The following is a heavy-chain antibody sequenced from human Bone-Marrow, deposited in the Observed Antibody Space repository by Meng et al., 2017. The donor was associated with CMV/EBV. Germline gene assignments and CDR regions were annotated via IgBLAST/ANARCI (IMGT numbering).Heavy chain of an antibody. CDR2: IYTGGYT. V-gene: IGHV3-53*01. CDR3: ARVDRGSSCFDY. Sequence: GGSLRLSCAASGLIVSSNYMSWVRQAPGKGLERVSIIYTGGYTYYADSVKGRFTISRDNSKNTLYLHMNNLRADDTAVYFCARVDRGSSCFDYWGQGTLVTGSS. CDR1: GLIVSSNY. J-gene: IGHJ4*02. D-gene: IGHD2-2*01.